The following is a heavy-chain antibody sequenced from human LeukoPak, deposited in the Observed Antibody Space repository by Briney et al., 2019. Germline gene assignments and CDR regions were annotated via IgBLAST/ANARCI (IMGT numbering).Heavy chain of an antibody. D-gene: IGHD6-13*01. CDR1: AFTISNYW. V-gene: IGHV3-7*03. CDR3: ARGPLIAAAGTW. Sequence: GGSLRLSCAASAFTISNYWMSWVRQTPGKGLEWVANIKQDGSEKNYVDSVKGRFTISRDNVKNALFLQMNSLRAEDTAVYYCARGPLIAAAGTWWGQGTLVTVSS. CDR2: IKQDGSEK. J-gene: IGHJ4*02.